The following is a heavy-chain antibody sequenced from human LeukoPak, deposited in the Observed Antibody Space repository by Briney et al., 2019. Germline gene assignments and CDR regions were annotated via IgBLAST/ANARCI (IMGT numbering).Heavy chain of an antibody. V-gene: IGHV1-8*02. J-gene: IGHJ4*02. CDR3: ARVAYYYDSSGYYSGSPDD. D-gene: IGHD3-22*01. CDR2: MNPNSGNT. Sequence: ASVKVSCKASGGTFSSYDINWVRQATGQGLEWMGWMNPNSGNTGYAQKFQGRVTMTRNTSISTAYMELSSLRSEDTAVYYCARVAYYYDSSGYYSGSPDDWGQGTLVTVSS. CDR1: GGTFSSYD.